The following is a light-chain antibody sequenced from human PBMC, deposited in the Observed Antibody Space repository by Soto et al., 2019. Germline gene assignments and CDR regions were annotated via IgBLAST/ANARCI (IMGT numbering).Light chain of an antibody. CDR2: KNN. J-gene: IGLJ1*01. Sequence: ELTQPPSVSVSPGQTARITCSGDALPKQYAYWYQQKPGQAPVLIIYKNNERPSGIPERFSGSSSGTTVTLTISGVQAEDEADYYCQSADSTGTYVFGTATKVTVL. CDR3: QSADSTGTYV. V-gene: IGLV3-25*03. CDR1: ALPKQY.